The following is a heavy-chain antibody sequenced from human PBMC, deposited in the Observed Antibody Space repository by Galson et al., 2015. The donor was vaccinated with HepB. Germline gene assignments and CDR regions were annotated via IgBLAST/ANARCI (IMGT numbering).Heavy chain of an antibody. D-gene: IGHD1-26*01. Sequence: SLRLSCAASGFTFSSYAMHWVRQAPGKGLEWVAVISYDGSNKYYADSVKGRFTISRDNSKNTLYLQMNSLRAEDTAVYYCARDRGGSYGSFDYWGQGTLVTVSS. CDR1: GFTFSSYA. CDR3: ARDRGGSYGSFDY. CDR2: ISYDGSNK. V-gene: IGHV3-30*04. J-gene: IGHJ4*02.